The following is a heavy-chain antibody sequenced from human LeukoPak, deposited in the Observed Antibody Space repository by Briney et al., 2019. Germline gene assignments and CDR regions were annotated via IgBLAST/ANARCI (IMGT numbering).Heavy chain of an antibody. J-gene: IGHJ4*02. CDR3: AREGRVSGYDFDC. CDR1: GFTFSSYW. Sequence: GGSLRLSCAASGFTFSSYWLHWVRQAPGKGPVWVSRINSDGSSITYADSVKGRFTISRDNAKNTLYLQMNNLRVEDTAVYYCAREGRVSGYDFDCWGQGTLVTVSS. V-gene: IGHV3-74*03. CDR2: INSDGSSI. D-gene: IGHD5-12*01.